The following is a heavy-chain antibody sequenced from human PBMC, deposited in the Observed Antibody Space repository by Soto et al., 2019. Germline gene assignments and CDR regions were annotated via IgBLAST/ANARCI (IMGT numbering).Heavy chain of an antibody. V-gene: IGHV4-59*08. Sequence: QVQLQESGPGLVKPSETLSLTCTVSGGSISSYYWSWIRQPPGKGLEWIGYIYYSGNTNYNPSLKSRVTISVDTSKNQYSLKLSSVTAADTAVYYCARLWGWVGDYWGQGTLVTGSS. CDR1: GGSISSYY. D-gene: IGHD3-16*01. CDR3: ARLWGWVGDY. J-gene: IGHJ4*02. CDR2: IYYSGNT.